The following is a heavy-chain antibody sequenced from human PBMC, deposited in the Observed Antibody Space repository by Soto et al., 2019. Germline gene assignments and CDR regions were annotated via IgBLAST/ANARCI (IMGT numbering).Heavy chain of an antibody. V-gene: IGHV1-3*01. J-gene: IGHJ5*02. CDR2: INAANGDT. Sequence: ASVKVSCKASGYTFTSYGIHWVRQAPGQRLEWMGWINAANGDTKYSPKFQGRVTITRDTSASTAYMELSSLRSEDTAVYFCVRGRGKSETTWGQGTLVTVSS. CDR3: VRGRGKSETT. D-gene: IGHD1-7*01. CDR1: GYTFTSYG.